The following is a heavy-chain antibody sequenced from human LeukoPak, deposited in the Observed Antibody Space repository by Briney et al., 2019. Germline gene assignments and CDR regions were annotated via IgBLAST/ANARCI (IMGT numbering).Heavy chain of an antibody. CDR2: VNPSSGAA. Sequence: GASVKASFKASGYTFTSYCMHWVRQAPGQGLEWMGIVNPSSGAATYAQKFQGRVTMTRDTSTSTVYMELSSLRSEDTAIYYCTRDKAVVPAATYFDYWGQGTLVTVSS. V-gene: IGHV1-46*01. D-gene: IGHD2-2*01. CDR1: GYTFTSYC. CDR3: TRDKAVVPAATYFDY. J-gene: IGHJ4*02.